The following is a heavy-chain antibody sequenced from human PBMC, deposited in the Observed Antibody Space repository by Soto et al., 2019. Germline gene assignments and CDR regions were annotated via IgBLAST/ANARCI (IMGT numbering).Heavy chain of an antibody. CDR1: GFTFSSYG. D-gene: IGHD3-22*01. CDR3: ARESISYDSSGYLESGVLDI. Sequence: PGGSLRLSCAASGFTFSSYGMHWVRQAPGKGLEWVAVIWYDGSNKYYADSVKGRFTISRDNSKNTLYLQMNSLRAEDTAVYYCARESISYDSSGYLESGVLDIWGQGTMVTVSS. CDR2: IWYDGSNK. J-gene: IGHJ3*02. V-gene: IGHV3-33*01.